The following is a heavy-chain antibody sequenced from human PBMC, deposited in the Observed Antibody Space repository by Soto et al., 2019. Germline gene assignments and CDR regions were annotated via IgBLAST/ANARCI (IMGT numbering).Heavy chain of an antibody. V-gene: IGHV1-3*01. D-gene: IGHD3-10*01. J-gene: IGHJ5*02. CDR2: INAGNGNT. Sequence: ASVKVSCKASGYTFTSYAMHWVRQAPGQRLEWMGWINAGNGNTKYSQKFQGRVTITRDTSASTAYMELSSLRSEDTAVYYCAIVSKINRVKYYYGSGSYNWFDPWGQGTLVTVSS. CDR3: AIVSKINRVKYYYGSGSYNWFDP. CDR1: GYTFTSYA.